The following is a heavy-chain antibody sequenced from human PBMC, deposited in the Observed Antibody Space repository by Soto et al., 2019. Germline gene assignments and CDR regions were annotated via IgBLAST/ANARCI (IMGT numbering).Heavy chain of an antibody. V-gene: IGHV4-39*01. J-gene: IGHJ5*02. Sequence: PSETLSLTWTVSGDSITSNSYCWAWIRQPPGKGLEWIGSIYYSGTTYYNASLKSRVTISVDRSKNQFSLKLSSVTAAETAVYYCARQSSGWYNWFDPWGQGTLVTVSS. CDR3: ARQSSGWYNWFDP. D-gene: IGHD6-19*01. CDR1: GDSITSNSYC. CDR2: IYYSGTT.